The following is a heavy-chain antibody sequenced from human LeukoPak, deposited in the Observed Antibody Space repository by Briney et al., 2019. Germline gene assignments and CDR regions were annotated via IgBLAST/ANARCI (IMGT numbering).Heavy chain of an antibody. Sequence: SETLSLTCTVSGDSMSSSYWTWIRQPPGKGLEWLGYISAGGSTNYNPSLKSQIIISVDMSKTQFSLKLTSATAADTAIYYCARLIPGTTGHRINYFDYWGRGTLVTVSS. CDR2: ISAGGST. D-gene: IGHD1-20*01. CDR1: GDSMSSSY. J-gene: IGHJ4*02. CDR3: ARLIPGTTGHRINYFDY. V-gene: IGHV4-4*09.